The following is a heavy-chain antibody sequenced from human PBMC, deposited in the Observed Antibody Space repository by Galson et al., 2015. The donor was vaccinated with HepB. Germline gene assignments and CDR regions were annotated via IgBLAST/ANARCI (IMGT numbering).Heavy chain of an antibody. CDR3: ARRGYSYGTDAFDI. CDR2: ISAYNGNA. CDR1: GGTFSSYA. Sequence: SVKVSCKASGGTFSSYAISWVRQAPGQGLEWMGWISAYNGNANYAQKLQGRVTMTTDTSTSTAYMELRSLRSDDTAVYYCARRGYSYGTDAFDIWGQGTMVTVSS. J-gene: IGHJ3*02. D-gene: IGHD5-18*01. V-gene: IGHV1-18*01.